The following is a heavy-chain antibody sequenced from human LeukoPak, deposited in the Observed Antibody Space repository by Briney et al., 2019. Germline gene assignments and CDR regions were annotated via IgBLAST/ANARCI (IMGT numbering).Heavy chain of an antibody. J-gene: IGHJ5*02. CDR3: TTSSNCSSTSCTRGVGGWFDP. CDR2: IKSKTDGGTT. CDR1: GFTFSNAW. V-gene: IGHV3-15*01. Sequence: GGSLRLSCAASGFTFSNAWMSWVRQAPGKGLEWVGRIKSKTDGGTTDYAAPVKGRFTISRDDSKNTLYLQMNSLKTEDTAVYYCTTSSNCSSTSCTRGVGGWFDPWGQGTLVTVSS. D-gene: IGHD2-2*01.